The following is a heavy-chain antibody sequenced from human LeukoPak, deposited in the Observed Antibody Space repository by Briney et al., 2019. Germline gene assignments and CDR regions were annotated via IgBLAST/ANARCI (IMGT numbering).Heavy chain of an antibody. CDR1: GGSFSGYY. Sequence: PSETLSLTCAVYGGSFSGYYWSWIRQHPGKGLEWIGYIYYSGSTYYNPSLKSRVTISVDTSKNQFSLKLSSVTAADTAVYYCAREYQGSSYFDYWGQGTLVTVSS. J-gene: IGHJ4*02. CDR2: IYYSGST. D-gene: IGHD6-6*01. V-gene: IGHV4-31*11. CDR3: AREYQGSSYFDY.